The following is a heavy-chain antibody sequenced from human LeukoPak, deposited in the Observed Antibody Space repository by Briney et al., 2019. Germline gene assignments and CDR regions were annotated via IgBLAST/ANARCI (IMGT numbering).Heavy chain of an antibody. Sequence: SETLSLTCTVSGGSISSYYWSWIRQPPGKGLEWIGYIYYSGSTNYNPSLKSRVTISVDTSKNQFSLKLSSVTAADTAVYYCARLVTALDYYYMDVWAKGPQSPSP. J-gene: IGHJ6*03. CDR3: ARLVTALDYYYMDV. CDR1: GGSISSYY. D-gene: IGHD2-21*02. V-gene: IGHV4-59*01. CDR2: IYYSGST.